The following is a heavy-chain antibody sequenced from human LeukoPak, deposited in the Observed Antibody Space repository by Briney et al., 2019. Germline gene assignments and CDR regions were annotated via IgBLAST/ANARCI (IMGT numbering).Heavy chain of an antibody. CDR2: ISSSSSYI. Sequence: GGSLRLSCAASGFTFSYYWMHWVRQAPGKGLEWVSSISSSSSYIYYADSVKGRFTISRDNAKNSLYLQMNSLRAEDTAVYYCARDQVVVVAATPHFDYWGQGTLVTVSS. V-gene: IGHV3-21*01. D-gene: IGHD2-15*01. CDR3: ARDQVVVVAATPHFDY. CDR1: GFTFSYYW. J-gene: IGHJ4*02.